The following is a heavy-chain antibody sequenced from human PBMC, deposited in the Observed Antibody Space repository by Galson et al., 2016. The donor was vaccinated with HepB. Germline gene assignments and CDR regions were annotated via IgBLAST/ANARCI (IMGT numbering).Heavy chain of an antibody. D-gene: IGHD5-18*01. V-gene: IGHV3-48*02. CDR1: GFTFSIYS. CDR2: ISRTTSTI. Sequence: SLRLSCAASGFTFSIYSMNWVRQAPGKGLEWVSYISRTTSTIYYADSVKGRFTISRDNAKSSLYLQMNSLRDEDTAVYYCASALGIHDYYGMDVWGQGTTVTVSS. CDR3: ASALGIHDYYGMDV. J-gene: IGHJ6*02.